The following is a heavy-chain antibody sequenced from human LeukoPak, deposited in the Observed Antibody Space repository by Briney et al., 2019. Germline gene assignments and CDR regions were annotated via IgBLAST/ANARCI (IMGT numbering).Heavy chain of an antibody. J-gene: IGHJ4*02. CDR1: GFTVGSSY. CDR2: IYGGGNT. D-gene: IGHD4-23*01. V-gene: IGHV3-53*01. CDR3: ARRGDGGRSFDY. Sequence: GGSLRLSCAASGFTVGSSYMNWVRQAPGKGLEWVSLIYGGGNTYYADSVEGRFTISRDNSKNTLYLQMNSLRAEDTAVYYCARRGDGGRSFDYWGQGTLVTVSS.